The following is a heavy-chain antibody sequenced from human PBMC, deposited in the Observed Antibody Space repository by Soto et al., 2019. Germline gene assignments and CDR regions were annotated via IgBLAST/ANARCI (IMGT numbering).Heavy chain of an antibody. CDR1: GFTFRSSW. J-gene: IGHJ4*02. CDR2: INSDATTK. D-gene: IGHD6-19*01. CDR3: ARGPTGWYGYDY. Sequence: EVQLVESGGGLVQPGGSLRLSCVASGFTFRSSWMHWVRQAPGKGLVWVSRINSDATTKNYADYVQGRFTNARDNAENTLYLQMDSLTAQDTAVYYCARGPTGWYGYDYWGQGTLVTVSS. V-gene: IGHV3-74*01.